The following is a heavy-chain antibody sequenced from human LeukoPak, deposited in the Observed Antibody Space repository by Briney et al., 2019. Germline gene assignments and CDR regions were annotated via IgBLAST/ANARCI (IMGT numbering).Heavy chain of an antibody. CDR2: IYYSGNT. CDR3: ARYHNGYDDY. Sequence: SETLSITCTVSGDSISSSSYYWGWIRQPPGKGLEWIGSIYYSGNTYYNPSLKSRVTISLDTSKSHFSLKLVSVTAADTAVYYCARYHNGYDDYWGQGTLVTVSS. D-gene: IGHD5-12*01. CDR1: GDSISSSSYY. V-gene: IGHV4-39*07. J-gene: IGHJ4*02.